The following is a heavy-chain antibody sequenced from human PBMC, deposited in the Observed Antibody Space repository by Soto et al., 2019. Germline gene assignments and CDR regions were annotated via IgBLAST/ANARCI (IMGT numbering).Heavy chain of an antibody. CDR2: IFYTGST. V-gene: IGHV4-30-4*01. Sequence: SETLSLTCSVSGGTTTSGDYFRSWIRQPPGKGLECIGSIFYTGSTYYSPSLKSRASMSMDTSKNLFSLGLRSLTAADTAVYFCARVKATLYRDYYFDYWGQGTLVTVSS. CDR1: GGTTTSGDYF. D-gene: IGHD5-12*01. CDR3: ARVKATLYRDYYFDY. J-gene: IGHJ4*02.